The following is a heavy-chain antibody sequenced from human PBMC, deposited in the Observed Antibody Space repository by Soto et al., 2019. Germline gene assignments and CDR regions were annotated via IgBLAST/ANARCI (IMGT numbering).Heavy chain of an antibody. Sequence: GGSLRLSCAASGFTFNNYGMHWVRQAPGKGLEWVAVIWYDGSHESYADSVKGRFTISRDNSKNTLYLQMNSLRAEDTAVYYCARDRYSYDSRAYQGVDGYFDLWGRGTLVTVSS. D-gene: IGHD3-22*01. V-gene: IGHV3-33*01. CDR2: IWYDGSHE. J-gene: IGHJ2*01. CDR1: GFTFNNYG. CDR3: ARDRYSYDSRAYQGVDGYFDL.